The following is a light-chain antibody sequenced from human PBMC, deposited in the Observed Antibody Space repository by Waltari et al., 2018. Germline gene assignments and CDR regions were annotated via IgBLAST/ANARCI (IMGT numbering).Light chain of an antibody. CDR1: GEYSAYA. J-gene: IGLJ3*02. CDR3: QTWGTGIQV. Sequence: LVLTQSPSASASLGASVKLTCSLPGEYSAYAIAWHQQQPLEGPRYLMPVNSDGSHQKGDGVSVRFSGSSSDLDRYLIVSRLQSDDDADYFCQTWGTGIQVFGSGTKLTVL. CDR2: VNSDGSH. V-gene: IGLV4-69*01.